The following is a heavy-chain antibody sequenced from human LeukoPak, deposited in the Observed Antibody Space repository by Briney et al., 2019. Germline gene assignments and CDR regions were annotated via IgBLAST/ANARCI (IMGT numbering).Heavy chain of an antibody. Sequence: SETLSLTCTVYGGSFSGYYWTWIRQPPGKGLEWMAEIVQSGRTNYSPSRESRLTLSVDTSKNQFSLKLSSVTAADTAVYYCARGSVFMGYASFDYWGQGALVTVSS. D-gene: IGHD2-2*01. J-gene: IGHJ4*02. V-gene: IGHV4-34*12. CDR3: ARGSVFMGYASFDY. CDR1: GGSFSGYY. CDR2: IVQSGRT.